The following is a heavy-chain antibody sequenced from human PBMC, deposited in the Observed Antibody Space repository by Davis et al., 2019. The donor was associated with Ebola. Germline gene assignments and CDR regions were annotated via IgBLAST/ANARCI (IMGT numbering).Heavy chain of an antibody. V-gene: IGHV3-23*01. CDR1: RFTSTAYA. CDR2: VTCPGGTT. D-gene: IGHD6-19*01. CDR3: TKGQWLVSEYFDL. Sequence: AGSLSLSCVVSRFTSTAYAMACVRQAQAKRLQWVSTVTCPGGTTYYADSVKVRFTVSRDNSRNTLYLQMDSLRADDTAIYYCTKGQWLVSEYFDLRGQGTLVTVSS. J-gene: IGHJ4*02.